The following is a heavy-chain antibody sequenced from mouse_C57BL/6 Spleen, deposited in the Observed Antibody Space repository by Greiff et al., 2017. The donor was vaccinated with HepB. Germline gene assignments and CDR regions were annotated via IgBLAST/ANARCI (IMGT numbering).Heavy chain of an antibody. V-gene: IGHV1-76*01. CDR2: IYPGSGNT. D-gene: IGHD2-10*02. CDR1: GYTFTDYY. Sequence: QVQLQQSGAELVRPGASVKLSCKASGYTFTDYYINWVKQRPGQGLEWIARIYPGSGNTYYNEKFKGKATLTAEKSSSTAYMQLSSLTSEDSAVYFCARDGYGNYRRYYAMDYWGQGTSVTVSS. CDR3: ARDGYGNYRRYYAMDY. J-gene: IGHJ4*01.